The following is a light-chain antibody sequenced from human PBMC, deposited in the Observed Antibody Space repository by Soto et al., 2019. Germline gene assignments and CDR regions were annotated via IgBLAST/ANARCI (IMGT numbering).Light chain of an antibody. J-gene: IGKJ4*01. CDR3: QQYHNWPLT. CDR2: AAS. V-gene: IGKV3-15*01. CDR1: QSVSSN. Sequence: EIVMTQSPATLSVSPGERATLSCRASQSVSSNLAWYQQKPGQSPRLLIYAASTRATGNPARFSGSGSGTEFTLTINSLQSEDFAVYYCQQYHNWPLTFGGGTKVEIK.